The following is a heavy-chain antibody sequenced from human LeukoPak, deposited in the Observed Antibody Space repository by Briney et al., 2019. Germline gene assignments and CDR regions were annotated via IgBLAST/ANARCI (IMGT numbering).Heavy chain of an antibody. V-gene: IGHV4-38-2*02. D-gene: IGHD3-22*01. J-gene: IGHJ1*01. Sequence: SETLSLTCTVSGYSISSGYYWGWIRQPPGKGLEWIGSIYHSGSTYYNPSLKSRVTISVDTSKNQFSLKLSSVTAADTAVYYCARAQTYYYDSSGYYYGYFQHWGQGTLVTVSS. CDR3: ARAQTYYYDSSGYYYGYFQH. CDR2: IYHSGST. CDR1: GYSISSGYY.